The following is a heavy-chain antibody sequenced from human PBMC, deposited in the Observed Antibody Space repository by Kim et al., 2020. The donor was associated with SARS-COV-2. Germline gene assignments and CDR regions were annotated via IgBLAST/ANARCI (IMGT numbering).Heavy chain of an antibody. J-gene: IGHJ4*02. CDR1: GGSFSGYY. CDR3: ARKRLLNPGVWGSYRYGYFDY. V-gene: IGHV4-34*01. CDR2: INHSGST. Sequence: SETLSLTCAVYGGSFSGYYWSWIRQPPGKGLEWIGEINHSGSTNYNPSLKSRVTISVDTSKNQFSLKLSSVTAADTAVYYCARKRLLNPGVWGSYRYGYFDYWGQGTLVTVSS. D-gene: IGHD3-16*02.